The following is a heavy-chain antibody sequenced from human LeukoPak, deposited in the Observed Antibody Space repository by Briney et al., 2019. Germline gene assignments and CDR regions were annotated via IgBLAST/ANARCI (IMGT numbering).Heavy chain of an antibody. CDR1: GFTFSSYW. Sequence: GGSLRLSCAASGFTFSSYWMSWVRQAPGKGLEWVANIKQDGSEKYYVDSVKGRFTISRDNAKNSLYLQMNSLRAEDTAVYYCARDEPHNHLTAPLKGFDYWGQGTLVTVSS. CDR2: IKQDGSEK. CDR3: ARDEPHNHLTAPLKGFDY. J-gene: IGHJ4*02. V-gene: IGHV3-7*01. D-gene: IGHD2-21*02.